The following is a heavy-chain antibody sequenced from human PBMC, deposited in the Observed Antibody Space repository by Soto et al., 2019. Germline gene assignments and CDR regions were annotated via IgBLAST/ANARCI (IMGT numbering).Heavy chain of an antibody. Sequence: QVQLVEFGGGVVQPGRSLRLSCAASGFTFSSYAMHWVRQAPGKGLEWVAVISYDGSNKYYADSVKGRFTISRDNSKNTLYLQMNSLRAEDTAVYYCARAAAAGTFTLATDYWGQGTLVTVSS. CDR1: GFTFSSYA. CDR3: ARAAAAGTFTLATDY. V-gene: IGHV3-30-3*01. CDR2: ISYDGSNK. D-gene: IGHD6-13*01. J-gene: IGHJ4*02.